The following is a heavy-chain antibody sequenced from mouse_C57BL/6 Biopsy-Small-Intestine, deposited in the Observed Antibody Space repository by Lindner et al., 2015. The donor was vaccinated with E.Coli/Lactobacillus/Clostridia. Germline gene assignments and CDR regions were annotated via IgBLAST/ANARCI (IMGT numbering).Heavy chain of an antibody. D-gene: IGHD2-5*01. J-gene: IGHJ1*01. V-gene: IGHV1-82*01. CDR3: ARRAYHSNVFDV. CDR1: AMHFSSSW. Sequence: VQLQESGPALVEAWGLSEDSCKASAMHFSSSWMNWVKQRPGKGLEWTGRIYPGDGNTNYNGKFKGKATLTADKSSSTAYVQLSSLTSEDSAVYYCARRAYHSNVFDVWGAGTAVTVSS. CDR2: IYPGDGNT.